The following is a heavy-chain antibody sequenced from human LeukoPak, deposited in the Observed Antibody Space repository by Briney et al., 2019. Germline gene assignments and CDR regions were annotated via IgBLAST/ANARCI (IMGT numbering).Heavy chain of an antibody. CDR2: ISNNGGYT. D-gene: IGHD1-26*01. Sequence: PGGSLRLSCAASGFTFSSSAMSWVRQAPGKGLEWVSAISNNGGYTYYADSVQGRFTISRDNSKSTLCLQMNSLRAEDTAVYYCARDLSGGFDPWGQGTLVTVSS. J-gene: IGHJ5*02. V-gene: IGHV3-23*01. CDR1: GFTFSSSA. CDR3: ARDLSGGFDP.